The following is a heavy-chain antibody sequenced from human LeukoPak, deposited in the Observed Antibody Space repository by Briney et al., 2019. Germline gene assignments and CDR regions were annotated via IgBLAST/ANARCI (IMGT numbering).Heavy chain of an antibody. CDR2: ISSTGSDI. Sequence: GGSLRLSCAGSGLIFSNYEMNWVRQAPGKGLEWVSYISSTGSDIYYADSVKGRFTIARDNAKKSLYLQMNSLRAEDTALYYCAGDGGYCSTTSCYAGESFDLWGQGTLVTVSS. J-gene: IGHJ4*02. CDR3: AGDGGYCSTTSCYAGESFDL. D-gene: IGHD2-2*01. V-gene: IGHV3-48*03. CDR1: GLIFSNYE.